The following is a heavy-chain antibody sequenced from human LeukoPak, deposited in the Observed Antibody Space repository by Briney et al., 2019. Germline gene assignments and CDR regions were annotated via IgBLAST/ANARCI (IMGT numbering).Heavy chain of an antibody. CDR1: GFVFSSYA. CDR2: IGGSGGST. V-gene: IGHV3-23*01. J-gene: IGHJ6*03. CDR3: AKLAGYYYYMDV. Sequence: GGSLRLSCAASGFVFSSYAMSWVRQAPGKGLEWVSAIGGSGGSTYYADSVKGRFTISRDNSKNTLYLQMNGLRAEDTAVYYCAKLAGYYYYMDVWGKGTTVTVSS. D-gene: IGHD6-13*01.